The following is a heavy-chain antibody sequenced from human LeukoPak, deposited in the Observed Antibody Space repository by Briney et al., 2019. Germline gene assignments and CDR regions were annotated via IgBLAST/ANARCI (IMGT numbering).Heavy chain of an antibody. CDR2: IYYSGST. V-gene: IGHV4-39*07. D-gene: IGHD2-15*01. CDR1: GGSISSSSYY. Sequence: PSETLSLTCTVSGGSISSSSYYWGWIRQPPGKGLEWIGSIYYSGSTYYNPSLKSRVTISVDTSKNQFSLKLSSVTAADTAVYYCARVGGQAAADGYYYYYYMDVWGKGTTVTVSS. CDR3: ARVGGQAAADGYYYYYYMDV. J-gene: IGHJ6*03.